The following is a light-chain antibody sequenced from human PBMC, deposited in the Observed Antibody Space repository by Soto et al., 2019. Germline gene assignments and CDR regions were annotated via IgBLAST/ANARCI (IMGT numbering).Light chain of an antibody. J-gene: IGLJ2*01. CDR3: QSYDSSLV. Sequence: QPVLTQPPSVSGAPGQRVTISCTGSSSNIGAGYDVHWYQQVPGTAPKLLIYGNINRPSGVPDRFSGSKSGTSASLAITGLQAEDEAEYYCQSYDSSLVFGGGTKVTVL. CDR1: SSNIGAGYD. V-gene: IGLV1-40*01. CDR2: GNI.